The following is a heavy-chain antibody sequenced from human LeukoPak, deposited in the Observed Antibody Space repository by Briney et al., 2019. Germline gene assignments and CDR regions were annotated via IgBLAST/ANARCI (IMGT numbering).Heavy chain of an antibody. Sequence: SETLSLTCAVYGGSFSGYYWSWIRQPPGKGLEWIGEINHSGSTNYNPSLKSRVTISVDTSKNQFSLKLSSVTAADTAVYYCARQGSSWYAHRNAKFDPWGQGTLVTVSS. CDR1: GGSFSGYY. V-gene: IGHV4-34*01. CDR2: INHSGST. D-gene: IGHD6-13*01. J-gene: IGHJ5*02. CDR3: ARQGSSWYAHRNAKFDP.